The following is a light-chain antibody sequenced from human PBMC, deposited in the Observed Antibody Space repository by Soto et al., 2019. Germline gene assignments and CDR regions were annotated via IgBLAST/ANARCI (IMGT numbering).Light chain of an antibody. CDR3: LQHDSYPVT. CDR1: QAIGND. Sequence: IQMTQSPSSLSASVGDRVTITCRASQAIGNDLGWYQQKPRKAPKLLIYAASSLQSGVPSRFSGSGSGTEFTLTISSLQPEDSATYFCLQHDSYPVTFGGGTRVEIK. V-gene: IGKV1-17*01. CDR2: AAS. J-gene: IGKJ4*01.